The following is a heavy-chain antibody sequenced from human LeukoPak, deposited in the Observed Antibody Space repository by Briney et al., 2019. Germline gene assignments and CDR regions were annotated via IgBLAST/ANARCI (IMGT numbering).Heavy chain of an antibody. CDR3: LRLGGIVHFDY. J-gene: IGHJ4*02. CDR2: INPKSGGT. CDR1: GYTFTGYY. Sequence: ASVKVSCKASGYTFTGYYMHWVRQAPGQGLEWMGWINPKSGGTNHAQKFQGRVTMTIDTTISTAYMELNSLRSDDTAVYYCLRLGGIVHFDYWGQGTLVTVSS. V-gene: IGHV1-2*02. D-gene: IGHD2/OR15-2a*01.